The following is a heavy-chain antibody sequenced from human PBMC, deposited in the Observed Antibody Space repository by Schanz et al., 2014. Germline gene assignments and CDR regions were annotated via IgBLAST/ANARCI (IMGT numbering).Heavy chain of an antibody. CDR2: IGGSGSFP. CDR1: GFKFSDYF. CDR3: AREKRRTEVVLDH. V-gene: IGHV3-11*06. Sequence: QVQLVESGGGLVKPGGSLRLSCVASGFKFSDYFMTWVRQAPGKGLEWLSSIGGSGSFPTYADSVKGRFTISRDNAKTSLYLQMNSLRAEDTAVYYCAREKRRTEVVLDHWGQGTLVTVS. J-gene: IGHJ4*02.